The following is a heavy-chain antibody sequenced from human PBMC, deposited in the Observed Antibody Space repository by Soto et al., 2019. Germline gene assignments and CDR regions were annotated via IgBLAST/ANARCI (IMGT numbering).Heavy chain of an antibody. CDR1: EFTFSLYG. CDR2: IWFDGTKK. D-gene: IGHD3-16*01. Sequence: LRLSCATSEFTFSLYGIDWVRQSPGKGLEWVAVIWFDGTKKYYTDSVKGRFTISRDTSEDTLYLQMNSLRVEDTAVYYCVRANRRDGHNLAYWGPGTLVTVSS. CDR3: VRANRRDGHNLAY. J-gene: IGHJ4*02. V-gene: IGHV3-33*01.